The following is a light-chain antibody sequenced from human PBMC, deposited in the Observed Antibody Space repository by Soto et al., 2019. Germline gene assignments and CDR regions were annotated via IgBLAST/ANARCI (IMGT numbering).Light chain of an antibody. Sequence: DIQMTQSPSTLSASVGDRVTITCRASQSISDLLAWYQQKPGKAPKLLSYKASSLKSGVQSRYSGSGSGTEYTLTISSLQPDGFASYYCQQENGYRTVGQGPKEDIK. CDR3: QQENGYRT. CDR1: QSISDL. J-gene: IGKJ1*01. V-gene: IGKV1-5*03. CDR2: KAS.